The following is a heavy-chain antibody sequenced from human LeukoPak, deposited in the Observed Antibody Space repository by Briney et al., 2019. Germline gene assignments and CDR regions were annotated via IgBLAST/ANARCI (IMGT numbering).Heavy chain of an antibody. CDR1: GFTFSSYW. CDR3: AREAARVVAAHFDY. J-gene: IGHJ4*02. CDR2: IKQDGSEK. Sequence: GGSLRLSCAASGFTFSSYWMSWVRQAPGKWLEWVANIKQDGSEKYYVDSVKGRFTISRDNAKNSLYLQMNGLRAEDTAVYYCAREAARVVAAHFDYWGQGTLVTVSS. D-gene: IGHD2-15*01. V-gene: IGHV3-7*03.